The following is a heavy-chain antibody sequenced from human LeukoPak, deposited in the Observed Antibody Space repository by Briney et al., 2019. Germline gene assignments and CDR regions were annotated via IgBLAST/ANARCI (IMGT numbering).Heavy chain of an antibody. CDR3: ARHRFSYGPGSYHYFDY. V-gene: IGHV4-39*01. CDR2: IYYSGST. J-gene: IGHJ4*02. D-gene: IGHD3-10*01. Sequence: SETLSLTCTVSGGSISSTGYYWGWIRQPPGKGLEWIGSIYYSGSTYYNPSLKSRVTISVDTSKNQFSLKLSSVTAADTAVYYCARHRFSYGPGSYHYFDYWGQGTLVTVSS. CDR1: GGSISSTGYY.